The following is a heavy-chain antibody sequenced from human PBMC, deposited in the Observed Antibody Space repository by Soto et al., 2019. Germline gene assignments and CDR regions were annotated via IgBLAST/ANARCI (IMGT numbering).Heavy chain of an antibody. J-gene: IGHJ6*02. Sequence: GASVKVSCKASGGTFSSYAISWVRQAPGQGLEWMGGIIPIFGTANYAQKFQGRVTITADKSTSTAYMELSSLRSEDTAVYYCGRERSFEIREDGLYGMDVWGQGNTVPVSS. V-gene: IGHV1-69*06. CDR1: GGTFSSYA. D-gene: IGHD3-10*01. CDR2: IIPIFGTA. CDR3: GRERSFEIREDGLYGMDV.